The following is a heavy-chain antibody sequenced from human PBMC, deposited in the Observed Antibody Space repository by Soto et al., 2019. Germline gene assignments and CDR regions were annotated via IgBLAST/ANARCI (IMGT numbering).Heavy chain of an antibody. CDR1: GFTFSTYA. Sequence: GGSLRLSCAASGFTFSTYAMTWVRQAPGKGLEWVSALSGSGDSTYYADSVKGRFTISRDNYKNTLYLQMNSLRAEDTAVYYCAKEGYCSSTSCRNFDYWGQGTLVTSPQ. V-gene: IGHV3-23*01. CDR2: LSGSGDST. J-gene: IGHJ4*02. D-gene: IGHD2-2*01. CDR3: AKEGYCSSTSCRNFDY.